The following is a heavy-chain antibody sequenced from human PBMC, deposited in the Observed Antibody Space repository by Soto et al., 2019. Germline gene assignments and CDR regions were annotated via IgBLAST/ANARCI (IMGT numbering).Heavy chain of an antibody. CDR1: GGSISSGGYD. V-gene: IGHV4-31*03. CDR3: ARGRAAAGKSDY. Sequence: QVQLQESGPELVKPSQTLSLTCTVSGGSISSGGYDWSWIRQHPGKGLEWIGYVYCSGSTCYNPSPHRRGTISLDTYKHQFTLKQGSVTSADKAVYYCARGRAAAGKSDYWGQGPLVTVSS. D-gene: IGHD6-13*01. CDR2: VYCSGST. J-gene: IGHJ4*02.